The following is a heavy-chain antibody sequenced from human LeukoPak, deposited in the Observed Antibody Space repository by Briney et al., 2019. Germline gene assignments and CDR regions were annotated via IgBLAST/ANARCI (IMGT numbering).Heavy chain of an antibody. CDR3: ARGNTLPSGPRAFDI. D-gene: IGHD2-15*01. V-gene: IGHV3-30-3*01. Sequence: GRSLRLSCAASGFTFSSYAMHWVRQAPGKGLEWVAVISYDGSNKYYADSVKGRFTISRDNSKNTLYLQMNSLRAEDTAVYYCARGNTLPSGPRAFDIWGQGTMVTASS. J-gene: IGHJ3*02. CDR1: GFTFSSYA. CDR2: ISYDGSNK.